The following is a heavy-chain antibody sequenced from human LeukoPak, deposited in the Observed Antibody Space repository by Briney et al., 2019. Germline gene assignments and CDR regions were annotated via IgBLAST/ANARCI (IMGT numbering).Heavy chain of an antibody. CDR2: IYYSGST. J-gene: IGHJ3*02. CDR1: GGSISSYY. D-gene: IGHD2-2*01. CDR3: ARHLVVPAARGAFDI. Sequence: PSETLSLTCTVSGGSISSYYWSWIRQPPGKGLEWIGYIYYSGSTNYNPSLKSRVTISVDTSKNQFSLKLSSVTAADTAVYYCARHLVVPAARGAFDIWGQGTMVTVSS. V-gene: IGHV4-59*08.